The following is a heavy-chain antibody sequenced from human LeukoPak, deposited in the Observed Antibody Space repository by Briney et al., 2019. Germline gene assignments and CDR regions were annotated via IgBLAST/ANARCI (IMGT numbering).Heavy chain of an antibody. CDR1: GGSISSGGYY. Sequence: SETLSLTCTVSGGSISSGGYYWSWIRQHPGKGLEWIGYIYYSGSTYYNPSLKSRVTISVDTSKNQFSLKLSSVTAADTAVYYCARDFWSGYIDYWGQRTLVTVSS. J-gene: IGHJ4*02. V-gene: IGHV4-31*03. CDR3: ARDFWSGYIDY. CDR2: IYYSGST. D-gene: IGHD3-3*01.